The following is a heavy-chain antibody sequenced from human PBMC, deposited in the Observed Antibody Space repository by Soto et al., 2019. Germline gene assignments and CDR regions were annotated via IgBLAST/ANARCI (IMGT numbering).Heavy chain of an antibody. D-gene: IGHD3-16*02. J-gene: IGHJ6*02. CDR1: GYTFTSYA. V-gene: IGHV7-4-1*01. Sequence: ASVKVSCKASGYTFTSYAMNWVRQAPGQGLEWMGWINTNTGNPTYAQGFTGRFVFSLDTSVSTACLQICSLKAEDTAVYYCARVIEAYSNYGMDVWGQGTTVTVSS. CDR2: INTNTGNP. CDR3: ARVIEAYSNYGMDV.